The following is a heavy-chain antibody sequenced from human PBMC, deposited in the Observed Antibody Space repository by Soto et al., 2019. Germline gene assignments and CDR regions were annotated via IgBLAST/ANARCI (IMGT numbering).Heavy chain of an antibody. D-gene: IGHD3-22*01. CDR2: IYYSGST. CDR3: ARDHYDSSGGFDY. V-gene: IGHV4-30-4*01. J-gene: IGHJ4*02. Sequence: SETLSLTCTVSGGSISSGDYYWSGIRQPPGKGLEWIGYIYYSGSTYYNPSLKSRVTISVDTSKNQFSLKLSSVTAADTAVYYCARDHYDSSGGFDYWGQGTLVTVSS. CDR1: GGSISSGDYY.